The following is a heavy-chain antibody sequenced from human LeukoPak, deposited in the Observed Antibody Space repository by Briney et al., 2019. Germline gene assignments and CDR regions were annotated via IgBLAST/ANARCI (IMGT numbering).Heavy chain of an antibody. CDR3: ARGSPWSGWYGGSRNFDY. Sequence: GASVKVSCKASGYTFTGYYMHWVRQATGQGLEWMGWMNPNSGNTGYAQKLQGRVTMTRNTSISTAYMELSSLRSEDTAVYYCARGSPWSGWYGGSRNFDYWGQGTLVTVSS. J-gene: IGHJ4*02. CDR2: MNPNSGNT. V-gene: IGHV1-8*02. CDR1: GYTFTGYY. D-gene: IGHD6-19*01.